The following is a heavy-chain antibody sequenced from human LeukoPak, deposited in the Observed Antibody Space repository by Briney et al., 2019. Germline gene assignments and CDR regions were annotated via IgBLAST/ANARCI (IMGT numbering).Heavy chain of an antibody. CDR2: IKQDGSEK. J-gene: IGHJ4*02. V-gene: IGHV3-7*01. Sequence: PGGSLRLSCAASGFPVSSYWMSWVRQAPGKGLECVANIKQDGSEKYYVDSVKGRFTISRDNAKNSLYLQMNSLRAEDTAVYYCARDLTGYSGSYSDYWGQGTLVTVSS. CDR1: GFPVSSYW. D-gene: IGHD1-26*01. CDR3: ARDLTGYSGSYSDY.